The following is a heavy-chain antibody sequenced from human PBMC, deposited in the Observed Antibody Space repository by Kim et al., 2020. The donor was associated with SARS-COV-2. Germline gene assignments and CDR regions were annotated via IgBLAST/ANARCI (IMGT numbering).Heavy chain of an antibody. V-gene: IGHV4-39*07. CDR2: IYYSGST. J-gene: IGHJ5*02. CDR3: ARENGSRNPYNWFDP. CDR1: GGSISNSSYY. Sequence: SETLSLTCTVSGGSISNSSYYWGWIRQPPGKGLEWIGSIYYSGSTYYNPSLKSRVTISVDTSKNQFSLKLSSVTAADTAVYYCARENGSRNPYNWFDPWGQGTLVTVSP. D-gene: IGHD1-1*01.